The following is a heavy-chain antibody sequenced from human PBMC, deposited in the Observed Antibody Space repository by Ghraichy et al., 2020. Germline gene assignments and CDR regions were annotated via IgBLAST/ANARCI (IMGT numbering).Heavy chain of an antibody. CDR1: GFTFSTYW. CDR2: VNPDGSTT. J-gene: IGHJ4*02. V-gene: IGHV3-74*01. Sequence: GGSLRLSCAASGFTFSTYWMHWVRQAPGKGPVWVSRVNPDGSTTNYADSVKGRFTISRDNAKNTLNLQMNSLRADDTAVYYCARGGLTAATDYWGQGTLVTVSS. D-gene: IGHD6-13*01. CDR3: ARGGLTAATDY.